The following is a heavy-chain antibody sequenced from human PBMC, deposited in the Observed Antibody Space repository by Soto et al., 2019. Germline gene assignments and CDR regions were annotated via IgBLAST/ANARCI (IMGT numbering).Heavy chain of an antibody. CDR1: GFTFSSYA. CDR3: AKIRIFGVVISYNWFDP. CDR2: ISGSGGST. J-gene: IGHJ5*02. D-gene: IGHD3-3*01. V-gene: IGHV3-23*01. Sequence: EVQLLESGGGLVQPGGSLRLSCAASGFTFSSYAMSWVRQAPGKGLEWVSAISGSGGSTYYADSVKGRFTISRDNSKNTLYLQMNGLRAEDTAVYYCAKIRIFGVVISYNWFDPWGQGTLVTVSS.